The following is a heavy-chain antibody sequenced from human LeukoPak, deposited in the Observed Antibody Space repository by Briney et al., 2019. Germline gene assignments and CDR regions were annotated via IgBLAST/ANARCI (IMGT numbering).Heavy chain of an antibody. Sequence: SETLSLTCTVSGGSFSGNYWIWIRQPPGKGLEWIGYIHYSGSTNYNPSLKSRVTISIETSKNQFSLKLSSVTAADTAVYYCAREGDGDHAALDYWDQGTLVTVSS. CDR2: IHYSGST. D-gene: IGHD4-17*01. CDR3: AREGDGDHAALDY. J-gene: IGHJ4*02. V-gene: IGHV4-59*01. CDR1: GGSFSGNY.